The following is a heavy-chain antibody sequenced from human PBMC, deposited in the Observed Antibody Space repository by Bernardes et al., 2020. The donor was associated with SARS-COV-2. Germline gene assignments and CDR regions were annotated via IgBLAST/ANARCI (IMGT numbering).Heavy chain of an antibody. CDR2: IFSNGEK. CDR3: ARQWSAYYFAMDV. J-gene: IGHJ6*02. D-gene: IGHD2-15*01. CDR1: GFSLSSIRMG. V-gene: IGHV2-26*01. Sequence: SGPTLVKPTETLTLTCTVSGFSLSSIRMGVSWIRQPPGKALEWLAHIFSNGEKSYSTSLKSRLTISKDTSISQVVLTMTNMDPVDTATYFCARQWSAYYFAMDVWGQGTTVTVSS.